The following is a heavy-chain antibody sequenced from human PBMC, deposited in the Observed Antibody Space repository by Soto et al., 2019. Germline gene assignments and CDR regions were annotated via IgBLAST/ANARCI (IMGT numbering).Heavy chain of an antibody. CDR1: GFTFSSFA. V-gene: IGHV3-23*01. Sequence: PGGSLRLSCAASGFTFSSFAMSWVRQAPGKGLEWVSAISGSGGSTYYADSVKGRFTISRDNSKNTLYLQMNSLRAEDTAVYYCAKDHIVVVVAATVDHPGYAFDIWGQGTMVTVSS. CDR2: ISGSGGST. J-gene: IGHJ3*02. CDR3: AKDHIVVVVAATVDHPGYAFDI. D-gene: IGHD2-15*01.